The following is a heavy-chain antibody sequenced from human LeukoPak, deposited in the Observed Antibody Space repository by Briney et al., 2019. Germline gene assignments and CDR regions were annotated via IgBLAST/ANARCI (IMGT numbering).Heavy chain of an antibody. D-gene: IGHD6-19*01. V-gene: IGHV3-33*01. CDR2: IWYDGSNK. J-gene: IGHJ3*02. CDR3: ARDLPYSSGQFDI. CDR1: GFTFSSYG. Sequence: GRSLRLSCAASGFTFSSYGMHWVRQAPGKGLEWVAVIWYDGSNKYYADSVKGRFTISRDNSKNTLYLQMNSLRAEDTAVYYCARDLPYSSGQFDIWGQGTMVTVAS.